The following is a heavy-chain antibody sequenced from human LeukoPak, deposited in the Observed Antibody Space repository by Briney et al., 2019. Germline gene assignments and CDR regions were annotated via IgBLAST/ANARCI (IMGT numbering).Heavy chain of an antibody. CDR2: ISSSSSYI. J-gene: IGHJ5*02. Sequence: GGSLRLSCAASGFSFSSYRMSWVCQAPGKGLEWVSSISSSSSYIYYADSVKGRFTISRDNAKNSLYLQMNSLGAEDTAVYFCARVTRGNWFDPWGQGILVTVSS. CDR3: ARVTRGNWFDP. V-gene: IGHV3-21*01. CDR1: GFSFSSYR.